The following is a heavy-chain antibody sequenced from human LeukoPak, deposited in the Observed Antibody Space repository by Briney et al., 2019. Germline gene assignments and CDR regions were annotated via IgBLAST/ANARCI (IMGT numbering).Heavy chain of an antibody. CDR1: GGSMSSNTDY. D-gene: IGHD3-10*01. CDR3: ARYDSAGGSLDP. Sequence: SETLSLTCTVSGGSMSSNTDYWGWIRQPPGKGLEWIGNVYYSGSTYYSPSLKSRVTISVDMSKKQFSLKLSSMTAIDTAIYYCARYDSAGGSLDPWGQGTPVTVSS. V-gene: IGHV4-39*01. CDR2: VYYSGST. J-gene: IGHJ5*02.